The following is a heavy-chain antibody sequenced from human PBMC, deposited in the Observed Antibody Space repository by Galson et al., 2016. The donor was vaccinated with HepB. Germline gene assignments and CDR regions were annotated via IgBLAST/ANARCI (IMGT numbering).Heavy chain of an antibody. V-gene: IGHV3-23*01. CDR2: ISGSGDST. CDR1: GFTFSDYA. Sequence: SLRLSCAASGFTFSDYAMSWVRQAPGKGLEWVSSISGSGDSTYYADAVKGRFTISRDNSRNTLYLQMDSLRAEDTAVHYYAKGNIVQVPAAPYSWGQGALVIVSS. CDR3: AKGNIVQVPAAPYS. D-gene: IGHD2-2*01. J-gene: IGHJ1*01.